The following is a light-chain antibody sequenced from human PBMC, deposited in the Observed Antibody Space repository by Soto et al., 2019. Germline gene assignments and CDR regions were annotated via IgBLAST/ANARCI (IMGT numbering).Light chain of an antibody. CDR2: SNN. V-gene: IGLV1-44*01. J-gene: IGLJ2*01. Sequence: QSVLTQPPSASGTPGQRVTISCSGSSFNIGSNTVNWYQQLPGTAPKLVIYSNNQRPSGVPDRFSGSKSGTSASLAISGLQSEDEADYSCVSWDDSLNGYVVFGGGTKLTVL. CDR1: SFNIGSNT. CDR3: VSWDDSLNGYVV.